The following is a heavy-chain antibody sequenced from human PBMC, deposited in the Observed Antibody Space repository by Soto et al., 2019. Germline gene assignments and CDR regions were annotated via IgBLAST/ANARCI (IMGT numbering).Heavy chain of an antibody. CDR2: IYYSGST. Sequence: SETLSLTCTDSGGSISSSSYYWGWIRQPPGKGLEWIGSIYYSGSTYYNLSLKSRVTISVDTSKNQFSLKLNSVTAADTAVYYCARQATGYYYGWFDPWGQGTLVTVS. CDR1: GGSISSSSYY. J-gene: IGHJ5*02. D-gene: IGHD3-22*01. V-gene: IGHV4-39*01. CDR3: ARQATGYYYGWFDP.